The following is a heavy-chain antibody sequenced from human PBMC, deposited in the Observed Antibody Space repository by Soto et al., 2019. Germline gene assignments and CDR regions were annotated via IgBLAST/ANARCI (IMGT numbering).Heavy chain of an antibody. CDR1: GGSISSYY. J-gene: IGHJ4*02. CDR2: IYYSGST. Sequence: QVQLQESGPGLVKPSETLSLTCTVSGGSISSYYWSWIRQPPGKGLEWIGYIYYSGSTHYNPSHRRLVHVSVDQSKNQCALKVNSVTAAGTAMYYCARSRYSSGRDHDYRGQGTLVPVSS. D-gene: IGHD6-19*01. V-gene: IGHV4-59*08. CDR3: ARSRYSSGRDHDY.